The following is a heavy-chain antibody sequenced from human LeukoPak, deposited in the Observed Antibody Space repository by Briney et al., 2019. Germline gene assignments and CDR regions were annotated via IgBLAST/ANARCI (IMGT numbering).Heavy chain of an antibody. D-gene: IGHD2-15*01. Sequence: ASVKVSCKASGYTFTSYGISWVRQAPGQGLEWMGWISVYNGNTNYAQKLQGRVTMTTDTSTSTAYMELRSLRSDDTAVYYCARVGIVVVVAATAYEFDYWGQGTLVTVSS. CDR1: GYTFTSYG. CDR3: ARVGIVVVVAATAYEFDY. CDR2: ISVYNGNT. J-gene: IGHJ4*02. V-gene: IGHV1-18*01.